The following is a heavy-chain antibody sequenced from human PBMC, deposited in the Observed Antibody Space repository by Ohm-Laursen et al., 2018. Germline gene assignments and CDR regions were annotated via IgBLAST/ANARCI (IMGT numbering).Heavy chain of an antibody. CDR3: ARGAAAGDNNDAFDI. J-gene: IGHJ3*02. CDR1: GFTFSSYS. V-gene: IGHV3-21*01. CDR2: ISSSSSYI. Sequence: SLRLSCAASGFTFSSYSMNWVRQAPGKGLEWVSSISSSSSYIYYADSVKGRFTISRDNAKNSLYLQMNSLRVEDTAVYYCARGAAAGDNNDAFDIWGQGTMVTVSS. D-gene: IGHD6-25*01.